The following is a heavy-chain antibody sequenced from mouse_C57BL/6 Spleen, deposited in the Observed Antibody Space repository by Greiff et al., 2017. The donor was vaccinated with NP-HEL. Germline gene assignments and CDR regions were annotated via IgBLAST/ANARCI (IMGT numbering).Heavy chain of an antibody. V-gene: IGHV1-63*01. Sequence: VQLQQSGAELVRPGTSVKMSCKASGYTFTNYWIGWAKQRPGHGLEWIGDIYPGGGYTNYNEKFKGKATLTADKSSSTAYMQFSSLTSEDSAIYYCARWNYYGSSYLDYWGQGTTLTVSS. CDR3: ARWNYYGSSYLDY. CDR2: IYPGGGYT. J-gene: IGHJ2*01. CDR1: GYTFTNYW. D-gene: IGHD1-1*01.